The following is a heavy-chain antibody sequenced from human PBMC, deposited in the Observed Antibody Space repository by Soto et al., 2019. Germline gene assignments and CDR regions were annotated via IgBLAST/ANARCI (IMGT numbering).Heavy chain of an antibody. Sequence: EVQLLESGGGLVQPGGSLRLSCAASGFTFSSYAMSWVRQAPGKGLEWVSAISGSGGSTYYADSVKGRFTISRDNSKNTMYLQMNSLRAEDTAVYYCAKASTRVVGWYYYYYMDVWGKGTTVTVSS. CDR3: AKASTRVVGWYYYYYMDV. V-gene: IGHV3-23*01. D-gene: IGHD3-10*01. CDR1: GFTFSSYA. J-gene: IGHJ6*03. CDR2: ISGSGGST.